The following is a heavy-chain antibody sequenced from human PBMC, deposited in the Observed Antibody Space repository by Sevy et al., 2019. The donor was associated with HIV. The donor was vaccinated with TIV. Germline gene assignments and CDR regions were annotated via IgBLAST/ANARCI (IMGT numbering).Heavy chain of an antibody. Sequence: GESLKISCETSGYWFTSHWIGWVRRMPGKGLGWVGIIFPGNSDARYAPSFQGQVTISVDKSISAAYLQWSSLKASDNAIYYCVRGGQLPLDAFDIWGQGTMVTVSS. CDR2: IFPGNSDA. V-gene: IGHV5-51*01. CDR3: VRGGQLPLDAFDI. D-gene: IGHD2-15*01. J-gene: IGHJ3*02. CDR1: GYWFTSHW.